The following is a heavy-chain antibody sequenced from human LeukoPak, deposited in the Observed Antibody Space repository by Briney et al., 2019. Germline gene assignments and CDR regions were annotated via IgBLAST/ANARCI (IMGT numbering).Heavy chain of an antibody. J-gene: IGHJ4*02. CDR3: ARVGSGAGYYDSSGYSLDY. V-gene: IGHV3-23*01. Sequence: GGSLRLSCATSGFPFSRWAVSCVREAPGKGREGVADMSGSGGSTYCADSVNGRFTISRHNSKNTLNLPMNSLRAEDTAVYYGARVGSGAGYYDSSGYSLDYWGQGTLVTVSS. CDR1: GFPFSRWA. CDR2: MSGSGGST. D-gene: IGHD3-22*01.